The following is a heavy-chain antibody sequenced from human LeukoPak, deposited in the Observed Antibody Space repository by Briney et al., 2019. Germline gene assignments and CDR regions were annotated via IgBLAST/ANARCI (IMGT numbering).Heavy chain of an antibody. CDR2: IYTTGTT. CDR1: SGSIRSYY. J-gene: IGHJ4*02. CDR3: GRQGYTASYYFFDY. Sequence: PSETLSLTCTVSSGSIRSYYCGRVRQPPGKGLEWIGRIYTTGTTQYNPSLKSRVTMSVDTSTNQFSLNLRSMTAADTAVYYCGRQGYTASYYFFDYWSQGTLVAVS. V-gene: IGHV4-4*07. D-gene: IGHD1-26*01.